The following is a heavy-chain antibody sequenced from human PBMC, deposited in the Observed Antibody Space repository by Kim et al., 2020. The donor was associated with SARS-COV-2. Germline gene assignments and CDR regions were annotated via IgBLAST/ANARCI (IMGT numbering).Heavy chain of an antibody. J-gene: IGHJ6*02. V-gene: IGHV3-30*04. CDR2: ISYDGSNK. CDR1: GFTFSSYA. Sequence: GGSLRLSCAASGFTFSSYAMHWVRQAPGKGLEWVAVISYDGSNKYYADSVKGRFTISRDNSKNTLYLQMNSLRAEDTAVYYCAREEGYCSSTSCYLGWGDYYYYGMDVWGQGTTVTVSS. CDR3: AREEGYCSSTSCYLGWGDYYYYGMDV. D-gene: IGHD2-2*01.